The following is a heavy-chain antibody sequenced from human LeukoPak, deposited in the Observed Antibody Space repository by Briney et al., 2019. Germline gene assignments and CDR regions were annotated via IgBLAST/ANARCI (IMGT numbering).Heavy chain of an antibody. V-gene: IGHV3-7*01. Sequence: GSLRLSCEASGFIFSEYWMSWVRQAPGKGPEWVANMKEDGGEINYVDSVEGRFTISRDNAKNSLYLQMNRLRPEDTAVYYCVRDRGYSTFDYWGQGTLATV. D-gene: IGHD4-23*01. J-gene: IGHJ4*02. CDR1: GFIFSEYW. CDR3: VRDRGYSTFDY. CDR2: MKEDGGEI.